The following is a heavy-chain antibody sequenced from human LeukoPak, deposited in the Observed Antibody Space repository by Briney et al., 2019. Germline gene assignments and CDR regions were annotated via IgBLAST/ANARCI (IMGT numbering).Heavy chain of an antibody. J-gene: IGHJ4*02. CDR1: GGSISSSSYY. Sequence: SETLSLTCTVSGGSISSSSYYWGWIRQPPGKGLEWIGYIYYSGSANYNPSLKSRVTISVDTSKNQFSLKLSSVTAADTAVYYCARLTGYDWESSYDYWGQGTLVTVSS. CDR2: IYYSGSA. CDR3: ARLTGYDWESSYDY. D-gene: IGHD5-12*01. V-gene: IGHV4-61*05.